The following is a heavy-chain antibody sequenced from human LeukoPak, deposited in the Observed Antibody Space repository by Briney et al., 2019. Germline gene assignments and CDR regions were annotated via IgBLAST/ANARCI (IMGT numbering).Heavy chain of an antibody. CDR3: ARRSYFYDSSAYLYYFDY. CDR2: IYPGDSDT. J-gene: IGHJ4*02. CDR1: GYSFTSYW. D-gene: IGHD3-22*01. V-gene: IGHV5-51*01. Sequence: GESLKISCKGSGYSFTSYWIGWVRQMPGKGLEWMAIIYPGDSDTRYSPSFQGQVTISADKSISTAYLQWSSLKASDTAMYYCARRSYFYDSSAYLYYFDYWDQATLVTVSS.